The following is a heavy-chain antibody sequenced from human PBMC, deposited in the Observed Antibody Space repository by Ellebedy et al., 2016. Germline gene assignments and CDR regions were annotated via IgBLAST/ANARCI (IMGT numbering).Heavy chain of an antibody. V-gene: IGHV3-21*01. CDR2: VRSRTYI. CDR1: GFTLSDYS. Sequence: GGSLRLXXAASGFTLSDYSMNWVRQAPGKGLEWVSSVRSRTYIYYADSVKGRFTISRDNAKNSLYLQMNSLRAEDTAVYYCARGLTVVTPWYFDSWGQGTRVTVSS. J-gene: IGHJ4*02. CDR3: ARGLTVVTPWYFDS. D-gene: IGHD4-23*01.